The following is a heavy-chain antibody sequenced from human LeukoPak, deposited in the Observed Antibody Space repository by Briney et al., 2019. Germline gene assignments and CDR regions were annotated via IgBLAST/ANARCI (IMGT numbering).Heavy chain of an antibody. CDR2: IIPIFGTA. CDR3: APEARYSGYDSGY. CDR1: GGTFSSYA. Sequence: SVTVSCKASGGTFSSYAISWVRQAPGQGLEWMGGIIPIFGTANYAQKFQGRVTITADESTSTAYMELSSLRSEDTAVYYCAPEARYSGYDSGYWGQGTLVTVSS. J-gene: IGHJ4*02. D-gene: IGHD5-12*01. V-gene: IGHV1-69*01.